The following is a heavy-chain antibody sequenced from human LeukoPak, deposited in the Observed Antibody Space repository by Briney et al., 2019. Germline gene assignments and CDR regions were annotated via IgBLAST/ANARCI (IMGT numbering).Heavy chain of an antibody. Sequence: ASVKVSCKASGYTFTSYDINWVRQATGQGLEWMGWMNPNSGNTGYAQKFQGRVTITRNTSISTAYMELSSLRSEDTAVYYCARFRGGSSGWYTNDYWGQGTLVTVSS. CDR3: ARFRGGSSGWYTNDY. V-gene: IGHV1-8*03. CDR1: GYTFTSYD. CDR2: MNPNSGNT. J-gene: IGHJ4*02. D-gene: IGHD6-19*01.